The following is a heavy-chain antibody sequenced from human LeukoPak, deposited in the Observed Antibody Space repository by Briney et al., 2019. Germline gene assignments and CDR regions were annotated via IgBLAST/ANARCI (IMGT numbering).Heavy chain of an antibody. CDR3: ARWYSSGWAFDY. V-gene: IGHV4-34*01. CDR2: INHSGST. J-gene: IGHJ4*02. Sequence: SETLSLTCAAYGGSFSGYNWRWIRQPPGKGMEWIGEINHSGSTNYNPSLKSRVIISVDTSKNQFSLKLSSVTAADTAVYYCARWYSSGWAFDYWGQGTLVTVSS. CDR1: GGSFSGYN. D-gene: IGHD6-19*01.